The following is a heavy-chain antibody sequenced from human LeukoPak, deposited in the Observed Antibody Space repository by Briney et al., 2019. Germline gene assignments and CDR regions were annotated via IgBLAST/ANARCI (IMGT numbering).Heavy chain of an antibody. CDR3: ARDLHYYVAMDV. J-gene: IGHJ6*02. D-gene: IGHD3-10*02. Sequence: RKPCCASSISPATSNYMTWVLPPQRNCLQSVSVIYSDGSTYYADSVKGRFTISRDNSKSMLFLQLNSLRAEDTAPYYCARDLHYYVAMDVWGQGTAVTVSS. CDR2: IYSDGST. CDR1: ISPATSNY. V-gene: IGHV3-53*01.